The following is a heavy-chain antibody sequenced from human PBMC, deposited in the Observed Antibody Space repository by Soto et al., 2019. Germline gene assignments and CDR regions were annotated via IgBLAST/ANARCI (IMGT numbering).Heavy chain of an antibody. Sequence: QVQLVQSGAEVKKPGASVKVSCKASGYTFTSYGISWVRQAPGQGLEWMGWISAYNGNTNYAQKLQGRVTMTTHTHTSTAYMELRSLRSVDTAVYCCARAPTPVVTRVNCFDPWGQGTLVTVSS. D-gene: IGHD2-21*02. CDR3: ARAPTPVVTRVNCFDP. CDR2: ISAYNGNT. V-gene: IGHV1-18*01. CDR1: GYTFTSYG. J-gene: IGHJ5*02.